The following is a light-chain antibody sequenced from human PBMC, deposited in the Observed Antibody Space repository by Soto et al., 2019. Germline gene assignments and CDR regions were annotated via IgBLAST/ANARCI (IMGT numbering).Light chain of an antibody. J-gene: IGLJ7*01. CDR3: AAWDDSLSGPV. CDR1: SSNIGRNH. V-gene: IGLV1-47*02. CDR2: SNN. Sequence: QTVVTQPPSVSGTPGQRVTISCSGSSSNIGRNHVYWYQQLPGTAPKVLIYSNNQRPSGVPDRFSGSKSGTSASLAISGLRSEDEADYHCAAWDDSLSGPVFGGGTQLTVL.